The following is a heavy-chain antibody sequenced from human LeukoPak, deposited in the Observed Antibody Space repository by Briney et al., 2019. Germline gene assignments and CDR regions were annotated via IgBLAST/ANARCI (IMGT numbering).Heavy chain of an antibody. D-gene: IGHD1-7*01. V-gene: IGHV4-30-4*01. CDR3: ARAVRNFWFDP. CDR2: IYYSGST. J-gene: IGHJ5*02. CDR1: GGSISSGDYY. Sequence: PSETLSLTCTVSGGSISSGDYYWSWIRQPPGKGLEWIGYIYYSGSTYYNPSLKSRVTISVDTSKNQFSLKLSSVTAADTAVYYCARAVRNFWFDPWGQGTLVTVSS.